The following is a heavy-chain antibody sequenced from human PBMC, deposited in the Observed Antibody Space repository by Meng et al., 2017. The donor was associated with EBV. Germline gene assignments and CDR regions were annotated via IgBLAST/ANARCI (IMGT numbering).Heavy chain of an antibody. CDR3: ARDEAAAGRPLGY. D-gene: IGHD6-13*01. V-gene: IGHV1-2*04. J-gene: IGHJ4*02. Sequence: QVQLVQSGAEVKKPGARVMESWLASGYTFTGYYMDWVRQAPGQGLEWMGWINPNSGGTNYAQKFQGWVTMTRDTSISTAYMELSRLRSDDTAVYYCARDEAAAGRPLGYWGQGTLVTVSS. CDR1: GYTFTGYY. CDR2: INPNSGGT.